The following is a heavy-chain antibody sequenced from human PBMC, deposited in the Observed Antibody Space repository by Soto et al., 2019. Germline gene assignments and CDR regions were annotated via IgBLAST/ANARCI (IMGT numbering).Heavy chain of an antibody. CDR3: ARDRPGYCGGDCYSS. CDR2: IYYSGST. CDR1: GGSISSGDYY. J-gene: IGHJ5*02. D-gene: IGHD2-21*02. V-gene: IGHV4-30-4*01. Sequence: SETLSLTCTVSGGSISSGDYYWSWIRQPPGKGLEWIGYIYYSGSTYYNPSLKSRVSIPVDTSENQFSLKLSSVTAADTAVYYCARDRPGYCGGDCYSSWGQGTLVTVSS.